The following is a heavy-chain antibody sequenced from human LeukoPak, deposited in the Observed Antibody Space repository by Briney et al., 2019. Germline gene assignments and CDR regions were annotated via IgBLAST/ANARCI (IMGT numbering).Heavy chain of an antibody. CDR1: GGSISSTNW. V-gene: IGHV4-4*02. J-gene: IGHJ4*02. CDR2: VHLSGRT. CDR3: AREGGFYRPLDY. D-gene: IGHD2/OR15-2a*01. Sequence: KPSGTLSLTCGVSGGSISSTNWWTWVRQPPGGGLEWIGEVHLSGRTHYDPSLESRVTMSVDMSENHISLKLTSVTAADTAVYYCAREGGFYRPLDYSGQGTLVIVSS.